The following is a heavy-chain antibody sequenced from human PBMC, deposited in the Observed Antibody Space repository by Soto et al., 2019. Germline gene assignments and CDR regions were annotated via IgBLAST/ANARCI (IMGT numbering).Heavy chain of an antibody. Sequence: ESLKISCKGSGYSFSSNWISWVRQMPGKGLEWMGMIDPFDSSTKYSPSFQGHVSFSADKSISTAYLQWSSLKASDTAMYYCARLWTYDGWEDVWGQGTTVTVSS. CDR2: IDPFDSST. V-gene: IGHV5-10-1*01. CDR3: ARLWTYDGWEDV. CDR1: GYSFSSNW. J-gene: IGHJ6*02. D-gene: IGHD3-10*01.